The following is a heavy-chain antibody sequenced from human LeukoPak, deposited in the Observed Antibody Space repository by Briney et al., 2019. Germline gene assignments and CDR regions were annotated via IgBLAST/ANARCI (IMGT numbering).Heavy chain of an antibody. CDR1: GFTVSSNY. CDR3: ARDTYYYDSSGYDYYYGMGV. Sequence: EGSLRLSCAASGFTVSSNYMSWVRQAPGKGLEWVSVIYSGGSTYYADSVKGRFTISRDNSKNTLYLQMNSLRAEDTAVYYCARDTYYYDSSGYDYYYGMGVWGQGTTVTVSS. J-gene: IGHJ6*02. D-gene: IGHD3-22*01. CDR2: IYSGGST. V-gene: IGHV3-53*01.